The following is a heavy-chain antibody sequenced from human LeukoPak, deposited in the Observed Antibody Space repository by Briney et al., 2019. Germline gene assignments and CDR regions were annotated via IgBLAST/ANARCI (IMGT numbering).Heavy chain of an antibody. J-gene: IGHJ5*02. V-gene: IGHV4-61*02. CDR3: ARDEGRDLYSP. Sequence: PSETLSLTCTVSGGSISSGSYYWSWIRQPAGKGLEWIGRIYTSGSTNYNPSLKSRVTISVDTSKNQFSLKLSSVTAADTAVYYCARDEGRDLYSPWGQGTLVTVSS. CDR1: GGSISSGSYY. D-gene: IGHD5-12*01. CDR2: IYTSGST.